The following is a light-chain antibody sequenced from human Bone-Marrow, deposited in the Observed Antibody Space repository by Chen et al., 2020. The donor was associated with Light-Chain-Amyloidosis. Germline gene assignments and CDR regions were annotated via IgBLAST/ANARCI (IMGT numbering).Light chain of an antibody. Sequence: SYVLTQPSSVSVAPGPTATIACGGNNIGSTSVHWYQQTPGLAPLLVVYDDSYRPSGIPERLSGSNSGNTATLTISRVEAGDEADYYCQVWDRSSDRPVFGGGTKLTVL. CDR1: NIGSTS. CDR2: DDS. V-gene: IGLV3-21*02. CDR3: QVWDRSSDRPV. J-gene: IGLJ3*02.